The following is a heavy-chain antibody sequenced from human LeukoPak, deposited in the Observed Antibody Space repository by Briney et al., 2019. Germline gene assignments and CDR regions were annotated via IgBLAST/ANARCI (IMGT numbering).Heavy chain of an antibody. D-gene: IGHD3-22*01. J-gene: IGHJ4*02. CDR1: GFTFSNAW. Sequence: GGSLGLSCAASGFTFSNAWMSWVRQAPGKGLEWVGRIKSKTDGGTTDYAAPVKGRFTISRDDSKNTLYLQMNSLKTEDTAVYYCTTSYGDYYDSSGYLFFDYWGQGTLVTVSS. V-gene: IGHV3-15*01. CDR2: IKSKTDGGTT. CDR3: TTSYGDYYDSSGYLFFDY.